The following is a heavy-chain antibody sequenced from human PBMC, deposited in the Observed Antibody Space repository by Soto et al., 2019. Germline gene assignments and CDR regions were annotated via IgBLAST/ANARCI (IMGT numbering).Heavy chain of an antibody. Sequence: SETLSLTCTVSGGSISDYYWSWIRQPPGKGLEWIGYIYYSGTTNYNPSLKSRVTISVDTSKNQFSLKLSSVTAADTAVYYCARGGSRYGSGGYYFDYWGQGTLVTVSS. V-gene: IGHV4-59*12. CDR2: IYYSGTT. CDR1: GGSISDYY. D-gene: IGHD3-10*01. CDR3: ARGGSRYGSGGYYFDY. J-gene: IGHJ4*02.